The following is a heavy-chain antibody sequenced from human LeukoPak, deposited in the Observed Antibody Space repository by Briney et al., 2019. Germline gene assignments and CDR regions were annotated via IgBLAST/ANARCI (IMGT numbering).Heavy chain of an antibody. Sequence: PSETLSLTCTVSGGSISSYYWSWIRQTAGKGLEWIGRIYTSGSTNYNPSLKSRVTMSVDTSKNQFSLKLSSVTAADTAVYYCAGIVVVPAAKDYFDYWGQGTLVTVSS. J-gene: IGHJ4*02. V-gene: IGHV4-4*07. D-gene: IGHD2-2*01. CDR3: AGIVVVPAAKDYFDY. CDR2: IYTSGST. CDR1: GGSISSYY.